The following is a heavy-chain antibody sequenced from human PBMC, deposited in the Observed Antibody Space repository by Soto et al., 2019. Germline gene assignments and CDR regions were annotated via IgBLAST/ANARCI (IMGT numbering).Heavy chain of an antibody. V-gene: IGHV4-31*03. J-gene: IGHJ5*02. CDR2: IYYSGST. D-gene: IGHD6-13*01. CDR3: ARATSYSSSWYPFDP. CDR1: GGSISSGGYY. Sequence: QVQLQESGPGLVKPSQTLSLTCTVSGGSISSGGYYWSWIRQHPGKGLEWIGYIYYSGSTYYNPSLKSRVTISVDTSKNQFSVKLSSVTVAYTAVYYCARATSYSSSWYPFDPWGQGTLVTVSS.